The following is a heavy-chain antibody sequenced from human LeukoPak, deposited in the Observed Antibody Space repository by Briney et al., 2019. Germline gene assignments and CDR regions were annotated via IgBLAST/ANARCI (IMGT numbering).Heavy chain of an antibody. CDR1: GYTFTDFY. Sequence: ASVKVSCKASGYTFTDFYLHWVRQAPGQGLEWMGWVNPHSGGTNYAQKFQGRVTMTRDTSISTAYMEVNRPRSDDTAVYYCARGPYCTGGRCYFSRFDYWGQGTLVIVSS. V-gene: IGHV1-2*02. CDR2: VNPHSGGT. D-gene: IGHD2-15*01. J-gene: IGHJ4*02. CDR3: ARGPYCTGGRCYFSRFDY.